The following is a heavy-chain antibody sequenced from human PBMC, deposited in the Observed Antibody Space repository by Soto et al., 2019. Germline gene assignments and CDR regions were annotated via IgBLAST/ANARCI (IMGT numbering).Heavy chain of an antibody. V-gene: IGHV3-7*01. Sequence: WGSLRLSCAASGFTFISYWIIWFRHSPGKGLEWVANIKQDGSEKYYVDSVKGRFTISRDNAKNSLYLQMNSLRAEDTAVYYCARDRTIAAAGHFDYWGQGTLVTVSS. CDR2: IKQDGSEK. CDR1: GFTFISYW. J-gene: IGHJ4*02. D-gene: IGHD6-13*01. CDR3: ARDRTIAAAGHFDY.